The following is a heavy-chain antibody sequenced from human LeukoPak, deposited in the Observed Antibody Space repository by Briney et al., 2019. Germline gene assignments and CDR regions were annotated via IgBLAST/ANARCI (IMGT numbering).Heavy chain of an antibody. J-gene: IGHJ3*02. CDR3: ARLSSSGWYALDAFDI. D-gene: IGHD6-19*01. CDR2: IYYSGGT. Sequence: PSETLSLTCTVSGGSISSYYWSWIRQPPGKGLEWIGYIYYSGGTNYNPSLKSRVTISVDTSKNQFSLKLSSVTAADTAVYYCARLSSSGWYALDAFDIWGQGTMVTVSS. V-gene: IGHV4-59*12. CDR1: GGSISSYY.